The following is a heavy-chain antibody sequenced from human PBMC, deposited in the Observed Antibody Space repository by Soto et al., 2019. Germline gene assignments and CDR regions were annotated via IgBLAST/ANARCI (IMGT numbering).Heavy chain of an antibody. CDR1: GGSFSGYA. V-gene: IGHV1-69*13. CDR2: IIPIFGTA. D-gene: IGHD2-21*02. Sequence: SVKVAWKASGGSFSGYAISWVRQAPGQGLEWMGGIIPIFGTANYAQKFQGRVTITADESTSTAYMELSRLRSEDTAVYYCERGLAYCGGDCYSDYWGQGTLVTVSS. CDR3: ERGLAYCGGDCYSDY. J-gene: IGHJ4*02.